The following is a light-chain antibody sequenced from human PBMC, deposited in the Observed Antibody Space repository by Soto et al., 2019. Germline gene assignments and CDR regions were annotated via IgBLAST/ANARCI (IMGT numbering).Light chain of an antibody. J-gene: IGLJ1*01. Sequence: QSALTQPHSVSGSPGQSVTISCAGTSSDLGTYNYVSWYQQHRGKAPQLIIYDVIQRPSGVPDRFSGSKSDNTASLTISGLQAEDEADYYCCSYAGRYTYVFGTGTKVTVL. CDR1: SSDLGTYNY. V-gene: IGLV2-11*01. CDR3: CSYAGRYTYV. CDR2: DVI.